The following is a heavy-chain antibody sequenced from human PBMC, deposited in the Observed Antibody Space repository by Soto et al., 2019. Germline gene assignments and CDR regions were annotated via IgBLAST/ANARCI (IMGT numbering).Heavy chain of an antibody. CDR2: INHTGGT. CDR3: ATRITVFGLLIPPFDP. D-gene: IGHD3-3*01. CDR1: GGFVNGYY. J-gene: IGHJ5*02. V-gene: IGHV4-34*01. Sequence: ETLSLTCAVYGGFVNGYYWNWIRQPPGKGLDWIGEINHTGGTHYNPSLKSRVTMSVDTSKNQFSLRLSSVTAADAAIYYCATRITVFGLLIPPFDPWGQGTQVTVSS.